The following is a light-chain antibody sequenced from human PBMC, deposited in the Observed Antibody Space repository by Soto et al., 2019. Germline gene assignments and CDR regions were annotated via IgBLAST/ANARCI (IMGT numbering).Light chain of an antibody. CDR3: QQLNVYPST. CDR1: QGISSY. J-gene: IGKJ4*01. Sequence: IQLTQSPSALAASGGCRWTITCLASQGISSYLGWYQQKPGKAPKLLIYAASTLQTGVPSRFSGGGSGTDFTLTISSLQPEDFATYYCQQLNVYPSTFGGGTKVDI. CDR2: AAS. V-gene: IGKV1-9*01.